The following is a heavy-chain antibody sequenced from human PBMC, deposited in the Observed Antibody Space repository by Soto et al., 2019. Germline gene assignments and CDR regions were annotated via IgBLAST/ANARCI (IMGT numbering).Heavy chain of an antibody. CDR3: ARVDSGWYTHY. Sequence: ASVKVSCKASGYTFTSYAMHWVRQAPGQRLEWMGWLNAGNANTKYSQKFQGRVTITRDTYASTAYMELSSLRSEDTAVYYCARVDSGWYTHYWGQGTLVTVSS. V-gene: IGHV1-3*01. D-gene: IGHD6-19*01. J-gene: IGHJ4*02. CDR1: GYTFTSYA. CDR2: LNAGNANT.